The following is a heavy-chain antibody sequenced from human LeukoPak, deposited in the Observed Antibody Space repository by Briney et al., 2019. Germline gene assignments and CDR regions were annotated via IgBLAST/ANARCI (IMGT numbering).Heavy chain of an antibody. D-gene: IGHD3-9*01. Sequence: SGTLSLTCSVSGGSISLSYYYWGWIRQPPGKALEWIGSVYCSGTTSYNPSLKSRVTISVDMSKNHFSLRLSSVTAADTAVYYCARRRSGLRYFDWSMYYFDYWGQGTLVTVSS. CDR1: GGSISLSYYY. V-gene: IGHV4-39*02. J-gene: IGHJ4*02. CDR3: ARRRSGLRYFDWSMYYFDY. CDR2: VYCSGTT.